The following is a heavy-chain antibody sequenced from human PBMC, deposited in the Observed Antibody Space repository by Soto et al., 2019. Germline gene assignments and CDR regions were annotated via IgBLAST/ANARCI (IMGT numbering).Heavy chain of an antibody. CDR2: ISYDGSNK. CDR1: GFTFSSYG. Sequence: QVQLVESGGGVVQPGRSLRLSCAASGFTFSSYGMHWVRQAPGKGLEWVAVISYDGSNKYYADSVKGRFTISRDNSKNTLYLQMNSLRAEDTAVYYCAKDKSSNYKGYYFDYWGQGTLVTVSS. CDR3: AKDKSSNYKGYYFDY. J-gene: IGHJ4*02. D-gene: IGHD4-4*01. V-gene: IGHV3-30*18.